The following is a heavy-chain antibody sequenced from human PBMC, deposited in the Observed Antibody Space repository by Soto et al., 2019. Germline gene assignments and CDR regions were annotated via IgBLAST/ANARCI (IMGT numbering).Heavy chain of an antibody. V-gene: IGHV3-49*03. Sequence: GGSLRLSCTASGFTFGDYAMSWFRQAPGKGLEWVGFIRSKAYGGTTEYAASVKGRFTISRDDSKSIAYLQMNSLKTEDTAVYYCTRVVHGLDTYYFDYWGQGTLVTVSS. CDR2: IRSKAYGGTT. J-gene: IGHJ4*02. D-gene: IGHD3-10*02. CDR3: TRVVHGLDTYYFDY. CDR1: GFTFGDYA.